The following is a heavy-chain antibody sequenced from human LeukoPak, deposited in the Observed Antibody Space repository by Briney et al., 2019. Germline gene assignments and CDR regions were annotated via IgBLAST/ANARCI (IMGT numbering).Heavy chain of an antibody. CDR1: GDSISSSRFY. V-gene: IGHV4-39*01. D-gene: IGHD1-26*01. Sequence: PSETLSLTCTVSGDSISSSRFYWAWIRQPPGKGLEWIGSIVYTGRTFSTPPLKSRVQISLATSTNQYSLRLGPVTASDTAVYYCARRDVGATIDYWGQGTLVTVSS. J-gene: IGHJ4*02. CDR3: ARRDVGATIDY. CDR2: IVYTGRT.